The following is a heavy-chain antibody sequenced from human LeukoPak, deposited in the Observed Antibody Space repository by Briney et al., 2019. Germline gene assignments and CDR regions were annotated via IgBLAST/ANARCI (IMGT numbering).Heavy chain of an antibody. D-gene: IGHD5/OR15-5a*01. CDR1: GFTFSSYA. CDR2: ISRNGGST. V-gene: IGHV3-64D*06. Sequence: GGSLRLSCSASGFTFSSYAMLWVRQAPGKGLEYVSAISRNGGSTYYADSVKGRFTISRDNSKYTLYLQMTSLRAEDTVVYYCMKNIVYDYYYYCMDGWGKGTSVTVSS. CDR3: MKNIVYDYYYYCMDG. J-gene: IGHJ6*04.